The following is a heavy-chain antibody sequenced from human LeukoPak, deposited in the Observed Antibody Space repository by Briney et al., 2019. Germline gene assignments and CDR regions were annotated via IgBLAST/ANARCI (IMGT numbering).Heavy chain of an antibody. D-gene: IGHD6-19*01. Sequence: PGGSLRLSCTASGFTFSSYWMSWVRQAPGKGPEWVADIKEDGSEKYHVDSVKGRFTVSRDNAESSLYLQMNSLRAEDTAVYFCARGSGWRDFWGQGTLVTVSS. V-gene: IGHV3-7*04. CDR1: GFTFSSYW. CDR3: ARGSGWRDF. J-gene: IGHJ4*02. CDR2: IKEDGSEK.